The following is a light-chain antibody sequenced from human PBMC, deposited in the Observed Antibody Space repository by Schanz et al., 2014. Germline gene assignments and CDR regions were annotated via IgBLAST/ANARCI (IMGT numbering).Light chain of an antibody. V-gene: IGKV3-11*01. J-gene: IGKJ2*01. CDR1: QSVTSN. Sequence: EIVLTQSPATLSLSPGERAILSCRASQSVTSNHFAWYQQKPGQAPRLLIFDASNRATGIPARFSGSGSGTYFTLTISSLEPEDFAVYFCQQRSSLPLYTFGQGTKLEIK. CDR2: DAS. CDR3: QQRSSLPLYT.